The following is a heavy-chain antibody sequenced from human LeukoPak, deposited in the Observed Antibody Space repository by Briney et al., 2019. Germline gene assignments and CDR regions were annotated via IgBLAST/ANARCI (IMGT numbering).Heavy chain of an antibody. CDR1: GFTFSNYW. V-gene: IGHV3-7*01. J-gene: IGHJ4*02. CDR3: ARGRVGGSYVY. CDR2: IKQDGSEK. D-gene: IGHD1-26*01. Sequence: GGSLRLSCAASGFTFSNYWMSWVRQAPGKGLEWVANIKQDGSEKYYVDSVKGRFTISRDNAKNSLYLQMNSLRAEDTAVYYCARGRVGGSYVYWGQGTLVTVSS.